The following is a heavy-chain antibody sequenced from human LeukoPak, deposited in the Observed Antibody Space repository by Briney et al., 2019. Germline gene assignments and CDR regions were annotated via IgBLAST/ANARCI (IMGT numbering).Heavy chain of an antibody. Sequence: PGGSLRLSCAASGFTFSNYNMNWVRQAPGKGLEWVSSISISNNYIYYADSVKGRFTISRDNAKNSLYLQMNSLRAEDTAVYYCARRSPNSYFDYWGQGTPVTVYS. CDR1: GFTFSNYN. J-gene: IGHJ4*02. D-gene: IGHD4-23*01. CDR2: ISISNNYI. V-gene: IGHV3-21*01. CDR3: ARRSPNSYFDY.